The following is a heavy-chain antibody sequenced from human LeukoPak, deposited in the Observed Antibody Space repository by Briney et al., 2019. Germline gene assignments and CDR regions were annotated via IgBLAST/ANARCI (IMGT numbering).Heavy chain of an antibody. J-gene: IGHJ3*02. V-gene: IGHV3-9*01. CDR1: GFTFSSYG. D-gene: IGHD3-22*01. CDR2: ISWNSGSI. CDR3: AKNLGMIVSHGAFDI. Sequence: GGSLRLSCAASGFTFSSYGMHWVRQAPGKGLEWVSGISWNSGSIGYADSVKGRFTISRDNAKNSLYLQMNSLRAEDTALYYCAKNLGMIVSHGAFDIWGQGTMVTVSS.